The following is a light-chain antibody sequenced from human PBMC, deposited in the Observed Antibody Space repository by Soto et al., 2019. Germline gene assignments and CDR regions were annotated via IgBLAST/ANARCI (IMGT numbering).Light chain of an antibody. CDR3: QQRHNSWT. J-gene: IGKJ1*01. CDR2: DAS. CDR1: QSVSSY. Sequence: EIVLTQSPGTLPLSPGERATLSCRASQSVSSYLAWYQQKPGQAPRLLIYDASNRATGIPARFSGSGSGTDFTLTISSLEPEDFALYYCQQRHNSWTFGQGTKVDIK. V-gene: IGKV3-11*01.